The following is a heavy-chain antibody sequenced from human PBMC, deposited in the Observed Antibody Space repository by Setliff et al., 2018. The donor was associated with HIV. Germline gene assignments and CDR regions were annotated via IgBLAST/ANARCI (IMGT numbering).Heavy chain of an antibody. V-gene: IGHV1-69*13. Sequence: GASVKVSCKASGGTFSSYPISWVRQAPGQGLEWMGGIIPIFGTTHYAQKFQGRVTVTADESTSTAYMQLSSLRSDDTAVYYCARGRNYDSSGYGDYYYYMDVWGKGTTATVSS. CDR1: GGTFSSYP. J-gene: IGHJ6*03. D-gene: IGHD3-22*01. CDR2: IIPIFGTT. CDR3: ARGRNYDSSGYGDYYYYMDV.